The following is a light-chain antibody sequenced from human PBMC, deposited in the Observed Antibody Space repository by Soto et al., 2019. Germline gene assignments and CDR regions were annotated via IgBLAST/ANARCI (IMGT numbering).Light chain of an antibody. Sequence: DIQMTQSPSTLSGSVGDRVTITCRASQTISSWLAWYQQKPGKAPKLLIYKASTLKSGVPSRFSGSGSGTEFTLTISSLQPDDFATYDCQHYNSYSEAVGQGTKVDLK. V-gene: IGKV1-5*03. CDR2: KAS. J-gene: IGKJ1*01. CDR1: QTISSW. CDR3: QHYNSYSEA.